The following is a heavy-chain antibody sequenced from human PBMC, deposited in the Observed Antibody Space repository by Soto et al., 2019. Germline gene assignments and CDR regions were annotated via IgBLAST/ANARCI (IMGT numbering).Heavy chain of an antibody. V-gene: IGHV3-49*03. D-gene: IGHD2-2*01. CDR3: ASFDPYQLPRSWDYYYGMDV. CDR1: GFTSRDYG. Sequence: GGSLRLSCTTSGFTSRDYGVSWCRQAPGKGLEWIGFIRSRASGGTTEYAASVEYRFSISRDDSKSIAYMELSSLRSEDTAVYYCASFDPYQLPRSWDYYYGMDVWGQGTTVTVSS. CDR2: IRSRASGGTT. J-gene: IGHJ6*02.